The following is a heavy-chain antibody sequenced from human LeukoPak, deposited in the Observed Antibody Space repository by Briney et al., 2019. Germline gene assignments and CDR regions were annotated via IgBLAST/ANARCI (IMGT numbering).Heavy chain of an antibody. Sequence: PSQTLSLTCTVSGGSISSGGYYWSWIRQHPGKGLEWIGYIYHSGSTYYNPSLKSRVTISVDRSKNQFSLKLSSVTAADTAVYYCARDLASSDCSGGSCYESNWFDPWGQGTLVTVSS. V-gene: IGHV4-30-2*01. J-gene: IGHJ5*02. CDR2: IYHSGST. CDR3: ARDLASSDCSGGSCYESNWFDP. D-gene: IGHD2-15*01. CDR1: GGSISSGGYY.